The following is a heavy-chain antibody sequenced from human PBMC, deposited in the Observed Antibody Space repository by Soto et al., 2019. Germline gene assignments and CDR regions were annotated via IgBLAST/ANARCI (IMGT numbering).Heavy chain of an antibody. CDR3: ARYPNYFWSVYYRAPNYFDY. D-gene: IGHD3-3*01. CDR2: IKQDGSEK. J-gene: IGHJ4*02. V-gene: IGHV3-7*01. CDR1: GFTFSSYW. Sequence: PGGSLRLSCAASGFTFSSYWMSWVRQAPGKGLEWVANIKQDGSEKYYVDSVKGRFTISRDNAKNSLYLQMNSLRAEDTAVYYCARYPNYFWSVYYRAPNYFDYWGQGTLLTVSS.